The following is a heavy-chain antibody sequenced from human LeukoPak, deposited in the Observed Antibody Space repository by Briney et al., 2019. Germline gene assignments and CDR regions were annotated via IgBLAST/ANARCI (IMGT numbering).Heavy chain of an antibody. V-gene: IGHV1-69*01. D-gene: IGHD6-13*01. CDR3: ARSRIAAAGTPYYYGMDV. Sequence: SVKVYCKASGGTFSSYAISWVRQAPGQGLEWMGGIIPIFGTANYAQKFQGRVTITADESTSTAYMELSSLRSEDTAVYYCARSRIAAAGTPYYYGMDVWGKGTTVTVSS. CDR1: GGTFSSYA. CDR2: IIPIFGTA. J-gene: IGHJ6*04.